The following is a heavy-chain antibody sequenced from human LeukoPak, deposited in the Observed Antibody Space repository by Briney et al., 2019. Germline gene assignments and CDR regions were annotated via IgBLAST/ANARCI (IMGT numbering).Heavy chain of an antibody. CDR3: AREPDAFDI. CDR1: AYTFTDYY. Sequence: GASVKVSCKASAYTFTDYYMHWVRQAPGQGLEWMGWVNPNSGGTNYAQKFQGRVTMTRDTSNSTAYMELSSLRYDDKAVYYCAREPDAFDIWGQGTMVTVSS. J-gene: IGHJ3*02. CDR2: VNPNSGGT. V-gene: IGHV1-2*02.